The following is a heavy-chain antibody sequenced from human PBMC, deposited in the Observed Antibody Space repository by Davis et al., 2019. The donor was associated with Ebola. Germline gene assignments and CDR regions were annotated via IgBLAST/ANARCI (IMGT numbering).Heavy chain of an antibody. CDR1: GGTFSSYT. CDR2: INTNTGNP. CDR3: ARTGGSMIMEGVDY. V-gene: IGHV7-4-1*02. D-gene: IGHD3-22*01. Sequence: AASVKVSCKASGGTFSSYTISWVRQAPGQGLEWMGWINTNTGNPTYAQGFTGRFVFSLDTSVSTAYLQISSLKAEDTAVYYCARTGGSMIMEGVDYWGQGTLVTVSS. J-gene: IGHJ4*02.